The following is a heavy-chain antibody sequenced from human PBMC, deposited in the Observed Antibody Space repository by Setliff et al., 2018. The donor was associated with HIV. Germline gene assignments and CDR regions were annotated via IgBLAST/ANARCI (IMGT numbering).Heavy chain of an antibody. J-gene: IGHJ4*02. CDR1: SESFSGYF. Sequence: SETLSLTCAVYSESFSGYFWSWMRQFPGKGLEWITEINQGGTSNYNPSLKSRVTVSVDLSKNQFSLTLTSVTAADTATYYCARRPMIRGKPFDLWGQGTLVTVSS. CDR2: INQGGTS. CDR3: ARRPMIRGKPFDL. D-gene: IGHD3-10*01. V-gene: IGHV4-34*01.